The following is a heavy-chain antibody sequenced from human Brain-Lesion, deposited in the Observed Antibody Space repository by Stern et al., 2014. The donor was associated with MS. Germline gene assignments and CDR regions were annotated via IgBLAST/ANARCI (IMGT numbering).Heavy chain of an antibody. V-gene: IGHV3-30*18. CDR3: AKDHVMITFGGVIAPYFDY. CDR2: ISYDGSNK. Sequence: MQLVESGGGVVQPGRSLRLSCAASGFTFSSYGMHWVRQAPGKGLEWVAVISYDGSNKYYADSVKGRFTISRDNSKNTLYLQMNSLRAEDTAVYYCAKDHVMITFGGVIAPYFDYWGQGTLVTVSS. D-gene: IGHD3-16*02. J-gene: IGHJ4*02. CDR1: GFTFSSYG.